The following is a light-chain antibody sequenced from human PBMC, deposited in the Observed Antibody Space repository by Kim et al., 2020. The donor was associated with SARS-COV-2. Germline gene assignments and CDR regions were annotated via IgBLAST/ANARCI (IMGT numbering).Light chain of an antibody. CDR1: SSNIGAGYD. J-gene: IGLJ2*01. CDR3: QSYDSSLSGVL. V-gene: IGLV1-40*01. CDR2: GNS. Sequence: RVTISCTGSSSNIGAGYDVHWYQQLPGTAPKRLIYGNSNRPSGVPDRFSGSKSGTSASLAITGLQAEDEADYYCQSYDSSLSGVLFGGGTQLTVL.